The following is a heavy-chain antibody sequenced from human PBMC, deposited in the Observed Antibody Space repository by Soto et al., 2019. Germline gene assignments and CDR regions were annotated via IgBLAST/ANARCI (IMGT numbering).Heavy chain of an antibody. CDR2: IFSGGST. J-gene: IGHJ4*02. Sequence: EVHLVESGGGLVLPGGSLRLACAASEFSVSDNYMNGVRQAPGKGLEWVAVIFSGGSTNYVDSVKGRFTISRLKSENTLYLQMSSLRPEDTAVYFCKSRDYWGRGTLVTVSS. V-gene: IGHV3-53*04. CDR3: KSRDY. CDR1: EFSVSDNY.